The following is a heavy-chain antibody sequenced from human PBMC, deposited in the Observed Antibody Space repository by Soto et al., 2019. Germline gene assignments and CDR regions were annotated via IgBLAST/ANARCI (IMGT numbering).Heavy chain of an antibody. CDR1: RDSVSSNSAA. CDR3: ARVGAPELPSYYYYGMDV. D-gene: IGHD1-7*01. Sequence: TLALTCAISRDSVSSNSAAWNWIRQSPSRGLEWLGRTYYRSKWYNDYAVSVKSRITINPDTSKNQFSLQLNSVTPEDTAVYYCARVGAPELPSYYYYGMDVWGQGTTVTVSS. V-gene: IGHV6-1*01. CDR2: TYYRSKWYN. J-gene: IGHJ6*02.